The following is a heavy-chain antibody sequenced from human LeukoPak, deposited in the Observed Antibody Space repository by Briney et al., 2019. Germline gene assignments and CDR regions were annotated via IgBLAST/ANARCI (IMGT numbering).Heavy chain of an antibody. J-gene: IGHJ5*02. Sequence: GRSLRLSCAASGFPFSRHAMSWVRQPPGKGLEWVSAISNGETYYADSVRGRFTISRDDSKNTVYLQMNSLRDEDTALYYCVREAGYCASVCLKSNWFDPWGPGTLVTVSS. V-gene: IGHV3-23*01. CDR1: GFPFSRHA. CDR2: ISNGET. D-gene: IGHD2-21*02. CDR3: VREAGYCASVCLKSNWFDP.